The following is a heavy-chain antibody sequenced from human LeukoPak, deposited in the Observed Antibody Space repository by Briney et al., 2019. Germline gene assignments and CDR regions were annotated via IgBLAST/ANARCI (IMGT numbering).Heavy chain of an antibody. V-gene: IGHV1-18*01. Sequence: ASVKVSCKASGYTFTSYGISWVRQAPGQGLEWMGWISAYNGNTNYAQELQGRVTMTTDTSTSTAYMELRSLRSDDTAVYYCANLYYDFWSGSIWPRDYWGQGTLVTVSS. D-gene: IGHD3-3*01. CDR3: ANLYYDFWSGSIWPRDY. CDR2: ISAYNGNT. CDR1: GYTFTSYG. J-gene: IGHJ4*02.